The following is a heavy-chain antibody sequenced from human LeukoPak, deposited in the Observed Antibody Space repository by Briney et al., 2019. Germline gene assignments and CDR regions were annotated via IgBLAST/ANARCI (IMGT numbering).Heavy chain of an antibody. J-gene: IGHJ4*02. CDR1: GSTFSKYS. Sequence: GGSLRLSCAASGSTFSKYSVHWVRQTPGEGLEWVAVISYDARNKYYAESVKGRFAISRDNSKNTLSLQMNSLRSEDTAMYYCLSLGDDPPARGQGTLVTVSS. CDR3: LSLGDDPPA. CDR2: ISYDARNK. V-gene: IGHV3-30*03. D-gene: IGHD3-16*01.